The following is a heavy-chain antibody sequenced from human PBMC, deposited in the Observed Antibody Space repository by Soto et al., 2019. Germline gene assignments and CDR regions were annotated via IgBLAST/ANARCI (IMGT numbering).Heavy chain of an antibody. V-gene: IGHV1-3*01. CDR3: ARDGDKMATKNHYYYCGMDV. D-gene: IGHD5-12*01. Sequence: SVKVSCKASGYTFTSYAMHWVRQAPGQRLEWMGWINAGNGNTKYSQKFQGRVTITRDTSASTAYMELSSLRSEDTAVYYCARDGDKMATKNHYYYCGMDVWGQGTTVTVSS. J-gene: IGHJ6*02. CDR2: INAGNGNT. CDR1: GYTFTSYA.